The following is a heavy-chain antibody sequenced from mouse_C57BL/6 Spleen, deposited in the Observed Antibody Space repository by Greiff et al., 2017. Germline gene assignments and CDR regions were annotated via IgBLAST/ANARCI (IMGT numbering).Heavy chain of an antibody. D-gene: IGHD4-1*01. CDR2: ISYDGSN. CDR3: ARDLTGTMDY. V-gene: IGHV3-6*01. Sequence: DVKLQESGPGLVKPSQSLSLTCSVTGYSITSGYSWNWIRQFPGNKLEWMGYISYDGSNNYNPSLKNRISITRDTSKNQFFLKLNSVTTEDTATYYCARDLTGTMDYWGQGTTLTVSS. J-gene: IGHJ2*01. CDR1: GYSITSGYS.